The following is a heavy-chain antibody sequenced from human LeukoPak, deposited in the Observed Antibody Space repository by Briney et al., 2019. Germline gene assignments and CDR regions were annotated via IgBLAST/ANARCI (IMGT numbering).Heavy chain of an antibody. CDR1: GFTFSSYA. CDR3: ARDSSSWYGAFDI. D-gene: IGHD6-13*01. V-gene: IGHV3-30*14. Sequence: PGGSLRLSCAASGFTFSSYAMHWVRQAPGKGLEWVAVISYDGSNKYYADSVKGRFTISRDNSKNTLYLQMNSLRAEDTAVYYCARDSSSWYGAFDIWGQGTMVTVSS. CDR2: ISYDGSNK. J-gene: IGHJ3*02.